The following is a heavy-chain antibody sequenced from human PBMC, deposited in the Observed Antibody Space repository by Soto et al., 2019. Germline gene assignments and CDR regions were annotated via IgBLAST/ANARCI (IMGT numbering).Heavy chain of an antibody. V-gene: IGHV1-69*13. J-gene: IGHJ5*02. D-gene: IGHD6-6*01. CDR1: GGTFSSYA. CDR3: ARSGAARLQNWFDP. Sequence: SVKVSCKASGGTFSSYAISWVRQAPGQGLEWMGGIIPIFGTANYAQKFQGRVTITADEPTSTAYMELSSLRSEDTAVYYCARSGAARLQNWFDPWGQGTLVTVSS. CDR2: IIPIFGTA.